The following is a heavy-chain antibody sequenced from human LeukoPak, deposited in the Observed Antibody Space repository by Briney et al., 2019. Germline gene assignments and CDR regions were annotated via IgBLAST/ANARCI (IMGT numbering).Heavy chain of an antibody. CDR3: ARGAYYYDSSGYVPEYYFDY. V-gene: IGHV4-34*01. J-gene: IGHJ4*02. CDR2: INHSGST. CDR1: GGSFSGYY. D-gene: IGHD3-22*01. Sequence: SETLSLTCAVYGGSFSGYYWSWIRQPPGKGLEWIGEINHSGSTNYNPSLKSRVTISVDTSKNQFSLKLSSVTAADTAVYYCARGAYYYDSSGYVPEYYFDYWGQGTLVTVSS.